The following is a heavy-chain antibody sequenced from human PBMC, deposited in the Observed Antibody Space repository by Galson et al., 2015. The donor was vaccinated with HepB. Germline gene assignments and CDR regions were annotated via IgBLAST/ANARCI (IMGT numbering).Heavy chain of an antibody. V-gene: IGHV3-7*03. CDR3: TRDRDTAMVTPHPVV. J-gene: IGHJ6*02. CDR1: GFTFSSYW. CDR2: IKQDGSEK. D-gene: IGHD5-18*01. Sequence: SLRLSCAASGFTFSSYWMSWVRQAPGKGLEWVANIKQDGSEKYYVDSVKGRFTISRDNAKNSLYLQMNSLRAEDTAVYYCTRDRDTAMVTPHPVVWGQGTTVTVSS.